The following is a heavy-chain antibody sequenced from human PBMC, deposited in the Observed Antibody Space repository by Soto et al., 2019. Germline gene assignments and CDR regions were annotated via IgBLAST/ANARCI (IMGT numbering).Heavy chain of an antibody. CDR1: GGSISSGGYY. Sequence: NPSETLSLTCTVSGGSISSGGYYWSWIRQHPGKGLEWIGYIYYSGSTYYNPSLKSRVTISVDTSKNQFSLKLSSVTAADTAVYYCARNVFRGYSYGYRYYYGMDVWGQGTTVTVSS. D-gene: IGHD5-18*01. CDR2: IYYSGST. CDR3: ARNVFRGYSYGYRYYYGMDV. V-gene: IGHV4-31*03. J-gene: IGHJ6*02.